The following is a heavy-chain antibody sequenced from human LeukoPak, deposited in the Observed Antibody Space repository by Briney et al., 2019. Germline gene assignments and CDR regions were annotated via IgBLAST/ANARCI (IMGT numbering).Heavy chain of an antibody. Sequence: SETLSLTCTVSGGSINSYYWSWIRQPPGKGLEWIGYIYYSGSTKYNPSLKSRVTISIDRPKNRFSLKLSSVTAADTAVYFCARGTGMVSFYYWGQGTLVTVSS. V-gene: IGHV4-59*01. CDR2: IYYSGST. CDR3: ARGTGMVSFYY. CDR1: GGSINSYY. D-gene: IGHD2-8*02. J-gene: IGHJ4*02.